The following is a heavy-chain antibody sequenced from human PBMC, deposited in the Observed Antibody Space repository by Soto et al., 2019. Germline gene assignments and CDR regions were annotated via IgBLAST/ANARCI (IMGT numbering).Heavy chain of an antibody. CDR2: IITTLGEA. CDR1: GGTSSS. J-gene: IGHJ4*02. D-gene: IGHD2-8*01. Sequence: QVQPVQSGAEVKKPGSSVKVSCKASGGTSSSISWVRQAPGQGLEWMGRIITTLGEANYAQKFQGRVTITADRSTNTADMDLTSLRFDVSVVYFCAREGGVYYINYWGQGTLVTVSS. V-gene: IGHV1-69*08. CDR3: AREGGVYYINY.